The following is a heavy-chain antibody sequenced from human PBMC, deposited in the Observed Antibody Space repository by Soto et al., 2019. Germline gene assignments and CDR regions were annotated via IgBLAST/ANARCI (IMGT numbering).Heavy chain of an antibody. V-gene: IGHV1-8*01. D-gene: IGHD1-1*01. CDR1: ESTFINYD. CDR3: VRMASSGTLNWFDP. Sequence: LKFSFKSSESTFINYDISWVRQATGQGLEWMGWMNPNSGNTGYALKFQGRVSMTRNTSIYTVYLELSSLASDDTAVYYCVRMASSGTLNWFDPWGQGTLVTV. J-gene: IGHJ5*02. CDR2: MNPNSGNT.